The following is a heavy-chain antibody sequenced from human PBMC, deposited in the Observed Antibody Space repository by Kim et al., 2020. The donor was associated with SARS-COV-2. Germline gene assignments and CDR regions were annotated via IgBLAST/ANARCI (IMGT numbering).Heavy chain of an antibody. CDR2: YYSRRT. Sequence: YYSRRTNYNPSHKSRVTISVDTSKNQFSLKLSSVTAADTAVYYCATNDYWGQGTLVTVSS. CDR3: ATNDY. D-gene: IGHD7-27*01. J-gene: IGHJ4*02. V-gene: IGHV4-59*01.